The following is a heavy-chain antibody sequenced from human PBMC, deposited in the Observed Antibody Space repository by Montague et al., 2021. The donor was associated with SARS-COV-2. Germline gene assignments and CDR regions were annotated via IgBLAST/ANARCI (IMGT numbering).Heavy chain of an antibody. CDR1: GGSLSSYY. Sequence: SETLSLTCTVSGGSLSSYYWSWIRQPPGKGLEWIGYINYSGSTNYNPSLTSRVTISVDTSKNQFSLNLSSVTAADTAVYYCARHVSGSLTHFHHWGQGSLVTVSS. CDR2: INYSGST. J-gene: IGHJ1*01. V-gene: IGHV4-59*08. CDR3: ARHVSGSLTHFHH. D-gene: IGHD1-26*01.